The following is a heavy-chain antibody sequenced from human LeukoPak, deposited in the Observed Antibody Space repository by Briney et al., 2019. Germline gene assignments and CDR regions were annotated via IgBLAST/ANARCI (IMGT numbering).Heavy chain of an antibody. CDR2: ISYDGSNK. J-gene: IGHJ6*03. Sequence: RPGGSLRLSCAASGFTFNNYGMHWVRQAPGKGLEWVAVISYDGSNKYYADSVKGRFTISRDNSKNTLYLQMNSLRAEDTAVYYCAKADGGQWPSSYYYYYMDVWGKGTTVTVSS. D-gene: IGHD6-19*01. V-gene: IGHV3-30*18. CDR3: AKADGGQWPSSYYYYYMDV. CDR1: GFTFNNYG.